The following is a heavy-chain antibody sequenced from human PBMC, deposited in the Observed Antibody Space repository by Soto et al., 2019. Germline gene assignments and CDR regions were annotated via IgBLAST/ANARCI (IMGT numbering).Heavy chain of an antibody. CDR1: GFTFSSYA. Sequence: QVQLVESGGGVVQPGRSPRLSCAASGFTFSSYAMHWVRQAPGKGLEWVAVISYDGSNKYYADSVKGRFTISRDNSKNTLYLQMNSLRAEDTAVYYCARDDYSSGWYSYWGQGTLVTVSS. V-gene: IGHV3-30-3*01. CDR3: ARDDYSSGWYSY. CDR2: ISYDGSNK. J-gene: IGHJ4*02. D-gene: IGHD6-19*01.